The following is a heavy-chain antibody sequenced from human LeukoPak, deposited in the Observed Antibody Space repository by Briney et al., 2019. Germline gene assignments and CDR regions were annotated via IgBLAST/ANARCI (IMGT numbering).Heavy chain of an antibody. Sequence: GGSLRLSCAASGFIFTNAWMRWVRQTPGRGLEWIGRIKSETSGGTVDYAAPVKGRFTISRDDSKNMLYLQMNGLKTEDTGVYYCWDYDNNASWDYWGQGTLVTVSS. CDR1: GFIFTNAW. CDR3: WDYDNNASWDY. V-gene: IGHV3-15*01. J-gene: IGHJ4*02. D-gene: IGHD3-16*01. CDR2: IKSETSGGTV.